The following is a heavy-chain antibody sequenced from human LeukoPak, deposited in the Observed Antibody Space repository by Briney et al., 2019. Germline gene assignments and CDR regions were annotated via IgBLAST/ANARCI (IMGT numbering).Heavy chain of an antibody. CDR2: IIPIFGTA. J-gene: IGHJ5*02. CDR3: ARASYDILTITPSLGWFDP. V-gene: IGHV1-69*13. Sequence: GASVKVSCKASGGTFSSYAISWVRQAPGQGLEWMGRIIPIFGTANYAQKFQGRVTITADESTSTAYMELSSLRSEDRAVYYCARASYDILTITPSLGWFDPWGQGTLVTVSS. CDR1: GGTFSSYA. D-gene: IGHD3-9*01.